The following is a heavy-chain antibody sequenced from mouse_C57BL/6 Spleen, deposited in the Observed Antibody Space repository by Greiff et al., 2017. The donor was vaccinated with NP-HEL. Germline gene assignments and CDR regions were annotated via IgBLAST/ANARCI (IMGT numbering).Heavy chain of an antibody. D-gene: IGHD2-4*01. J-gene: IGHJ3*01. Sequence: EVQLQASGPGLVKPSQSLSLTCSVTGYSITSGYYWNWIRQFPGNKLEWMGYISYDGSNNYNPSLKNRISITRDTSKNQFFLKLNSVTTEDTATYYCARESDYDEAYWGQGTLVTVSA. CDR1: GYSITSGYY. V-gene: IGHV3-6*01. CDR2: ISYDGSN. CDR3: ARESDYDEAY.